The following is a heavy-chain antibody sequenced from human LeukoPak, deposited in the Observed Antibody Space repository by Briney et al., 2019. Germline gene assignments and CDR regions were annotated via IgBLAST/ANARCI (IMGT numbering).Heavy chain of an antibody. CDR2: IDPNSGGT. V-gene: IGHV1-2*02. CDR3: ARAPAYSSSAILDFFHY. J-gene: IGHJ4*02. Sequence: ASVKVSCKASGYTFTDYYIHWVRQAPGQGLEWMGWIDPNSGGTNYAQKFQDRVTMTGDPPISTAYMELSGLRSDDTAVYYCARAPAYSSSAILDFFHYWGQGTLVTVSS. D-gene: IGHD6-6*01. CDR1: GYTFTDYY.